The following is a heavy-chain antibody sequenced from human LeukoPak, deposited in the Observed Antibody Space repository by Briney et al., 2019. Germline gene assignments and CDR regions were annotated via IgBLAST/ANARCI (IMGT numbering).Heavy chain of an antibody. D-gene: IGHD6-13*01. J-gene: IGHJ4*02. V-gene: IGHV4-39*01. CDR2: IYYSGST. CDR1: GGSISSSSYY. Sequence: PSETLSLTCTVSGGSISSSSYYWGWIRQPPGKGLEWIGSIYYSGSTYYNPSLKSRVTISVDTSKNQFSLKLSSVTAADTAVYYCARALIAAAGKPFDYWGQGTLVTVSS. CDR3: ARALIAAAGKPFDY.